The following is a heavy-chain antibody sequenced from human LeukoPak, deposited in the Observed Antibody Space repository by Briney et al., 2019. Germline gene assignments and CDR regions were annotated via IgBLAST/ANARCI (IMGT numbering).Heavy chain of an antibody. V-gene: IGHV3-74*01. J-gene: IGHJ4*02. D-gene: IGHD1-26*01. CDR1: GFTFSDYC. Sequence: GGSLRLSCAASGFTFSDYCLHWVRQAPGKGLGWVSIINPDGGTTSYAVSVKGRFTISRDNAKNTLYLQMNSLRAEDTAVYYCAYQLLTNWGQGTLVTVSS. CDR2: INPDGGTT. CDR3: AYQLLTN.